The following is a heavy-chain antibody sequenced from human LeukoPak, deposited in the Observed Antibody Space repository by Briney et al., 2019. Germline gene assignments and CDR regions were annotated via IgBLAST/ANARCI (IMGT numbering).Heavy chain of an antibody. CDR3: ARGRGISRPYYFDS. D-gene: IGHD6-6*01. Sequence: PGGSLRLSCAASGFTVSSNFMSWVRQAPGKGLEWVSVVYGGGTTYYADSVKGRFTISRDNSKNALYLQMNSLRADDTAVYYCARGRGISRPYYFDSWGQGTLVTVSS. CDR2: VYGGGTT. J-gene: IGHJ4*02. CDR1: GFTVSSNF. V-gene: IGHV3-53*01.